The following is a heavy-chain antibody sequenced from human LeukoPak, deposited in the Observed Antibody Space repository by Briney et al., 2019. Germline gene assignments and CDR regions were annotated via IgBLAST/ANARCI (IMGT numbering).Heavy chain of an antibody. CDR1: GFTFSSYG. Sequence: GGTLRLSCGASGFTFSSYGMSWVRQAPGKGLEWVSGISGSGGGTYYADSVKGRFTISRDNSKNTLYLQMNNLRAEDTAVYYCAKTRGSGPFDYWGQGTLVTVSS. V-gene: IGHV3-23*01. CDR2: ISGSGGGT. D-gene: IGHD3-10*01. CDR3: AKTRGSGPFDY. J-gene: IGHJ4*02.